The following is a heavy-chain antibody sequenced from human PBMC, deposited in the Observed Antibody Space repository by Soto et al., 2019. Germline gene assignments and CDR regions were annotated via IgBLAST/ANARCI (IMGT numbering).Heavy chain of an antibody. CDR2: ITSSSSYI. D-gene: IGHD5-12*01. CDR1: GFTFSTYI. Sequence: PGGSLRLSCAASGFTFSTYIVNWVRQAPGKGLEWVSSITSSSSYIYYADSVKGRFTISRDNAKNSLYLQMNSLRAEDTALYYCARSSGYDSRFDYWGQGALVTVSS. CDR3: ARSSGYDSRFDY. J-gene: IGHJ4*02. V-gene: IGHV3-21*01.